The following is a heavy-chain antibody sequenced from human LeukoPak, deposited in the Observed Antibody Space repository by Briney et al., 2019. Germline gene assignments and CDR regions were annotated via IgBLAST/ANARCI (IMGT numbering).Heavy chain of an antibody. CDR3: ARTSLGGAWFDP. D-gene: IGHD3-10*01. V-gene: IGHV4-30-4*08. CDR2: IYYNGST. Sequence: SETLSLTCTVSGGSISSGDYYWSWIRQPPGKGLGWIGYIYYNGSTYYNPSLKSRVTISVDTSKNQFSLKLSSVTAADTAVYDCARTSLGGAWFDPWGQGTLVTVSS. CDR1: GGSISSGDYY. J-gene: IGHJ5*02.